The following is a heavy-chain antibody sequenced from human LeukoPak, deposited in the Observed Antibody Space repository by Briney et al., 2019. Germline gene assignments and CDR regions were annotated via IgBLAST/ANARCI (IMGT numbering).Heavy chain of an antibody. CDR2: NQFRGRT. CDR3: ASHLRRGYRYGQFDY. V-gene: IGHV4-39*01. D-gene: IGHD5-12*01. CDR1: GGSLTRGSAC. J-gene: IGHJ4*02. Sequence: PSETLSLTCTVAGGSLTRGSACWVWIRQPPGKGLEWIGSNQFRGRTYYNPSLKSRVTISVDTYKNQFSLRVISVTAADTAIYFCASHLRRGYRYGQFDYWGQGTLVAVSS.